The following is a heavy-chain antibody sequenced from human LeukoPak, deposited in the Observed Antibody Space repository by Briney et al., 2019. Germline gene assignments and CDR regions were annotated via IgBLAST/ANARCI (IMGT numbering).Heavy chain of an antibody. J-gene: IGHJ6*02. Sequence: GGSLRLSCAASGFTFSSYWMSWVRQAPGKGLEWVANIKQDGSEKYYVDSVKGRFTISRDNSKNSLYLQMNSLRTEDTALYYCAKDGSIAAAGRGDYYYGMDVWGQGTTVTVSS. D-gene: IGHD6-13*01. CDR1: GFTFSSYW. CDR3: AKDGSIAAAGRGDYYYGMDV. CDR2: IKQDGSEK. V-gene: IGHV3-7*03.